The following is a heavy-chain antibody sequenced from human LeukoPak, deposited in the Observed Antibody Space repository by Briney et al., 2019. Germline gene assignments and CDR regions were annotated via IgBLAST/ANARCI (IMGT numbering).Heavy chain of an antibody. CDR3: AKTKWELLLSPPSY. CDR1: GFTFSSYA. CDR2: ISGSGGST. J-gene: IGHJ4*02. V-gene: IGHV3-23*01. Sequence: PGGSLRLSCAASGFTFSSYAMSWVRQAPGKGLEWASAISGSGGSTYYADSVKGRFTISRDNSKNTLYLQMNSLRAEDTAVYYCAKTKWELLLSPPSYWGQGTLVTVSS. D-gene: IGHD1-26*01.